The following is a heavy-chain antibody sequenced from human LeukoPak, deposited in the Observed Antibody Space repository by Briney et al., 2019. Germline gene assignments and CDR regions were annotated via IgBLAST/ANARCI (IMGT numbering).Heavy chain of an antibody. CDR3: VRSANNCLDF. D-gene: IGHD5-24*01. Sequence: ASVTVSCKASGYTFTGNYLHWVRQVPGQGLEWVGWIYPKSGGTKQAQKFQGRVTMTRDMSITTAYMELNRLRSDDMAIYYCVRSANNCLDFWGQGTLVTVSS. V-gene: IGHV1-2*02. J-gene: IGHJ4*02. CDR1: GYTFTGNY. CDR2: IYPKSGGT.